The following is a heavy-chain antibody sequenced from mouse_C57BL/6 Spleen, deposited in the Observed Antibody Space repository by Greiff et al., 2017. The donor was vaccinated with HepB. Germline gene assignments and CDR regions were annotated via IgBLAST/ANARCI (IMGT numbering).Heavy chain of an antibody. CDR1: GFNIKDYY. D-gene: IGHD1-2*01. V-gene: IGHV14-1*01. J-gene: IGHJ2*01. Sequence: VQLQHSGAELVRPGASVKLSCTASGFNIKDYYLHWVKQRPEQGLEWIGRIDPEDGDTEYAPKFQGKVTMTADTSSNTAYLQLSSLTSEDTAVYYCWTTAYYFDCWGQGTTLTVSS. CDR2: IDPEDGDT. CDR3: WTTAYYFDC.